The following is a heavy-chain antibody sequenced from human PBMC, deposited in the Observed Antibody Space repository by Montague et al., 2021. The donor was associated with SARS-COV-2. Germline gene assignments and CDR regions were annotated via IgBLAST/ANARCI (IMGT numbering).Heavy chain of an antibody. Sequence: SETLSLTCTVTGGPISGSTDYWFWLHQSPGTGLDWFASFDYSGTTXYSPSLKSRLTISVDTSKNQFSLTLNSVTAADTALYYCARREYSYGWGDWGQGTLVTVSS. V-gene: IGHV4-39*01. CDR3: ARREYSYGWGD. CDR2: FDYSGTT. CDR1: GGPISGSTDY. D-gene: IGHD5-18*01. J-gene: IGHJ4*02.